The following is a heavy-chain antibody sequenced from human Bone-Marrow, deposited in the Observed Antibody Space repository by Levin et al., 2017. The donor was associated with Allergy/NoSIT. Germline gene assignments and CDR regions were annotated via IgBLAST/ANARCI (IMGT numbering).Heavy chain of an antibody. V-gene: IGHV1-46*01. D-gene: IGHD3-10*01. Sequence: ASVKVSCKPSGNTFTTYYIHWVRQAPGQGLEWMGIINPTGGYTTSAQKFQDRVSMTRDTSTGTVYMELSSLRSEDTAVYYCATYYYVSGTGLDIWGKGTMVTVSS. CDR3: ATYYYVSGTGLDI. CDR2: INPTGGYT. CDR1: GNTFTTYY. J-gene: IGHJ3*02.